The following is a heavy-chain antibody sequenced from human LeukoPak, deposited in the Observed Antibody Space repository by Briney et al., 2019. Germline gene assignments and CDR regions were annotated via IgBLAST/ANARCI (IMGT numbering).Heavy chain of an antibody. J-gene: IGHJ6*03. D-gene: IGHD2/OR15-2a*01. CDR1: GFDFPSYA. CDR3: AKVIEGYYYMDF. V-gene: IGHV3-23*01. Sequence: GGSLRLSCAASGFDFPSYAMSSVRQAPGKGLEWVSVISGSGGSTYYADSVKGRFTISRDNSKNTLFLQMNSLRAEDTALYYCAKVIEGYYYMDFWGKGTTVTVSS. CDR2: ISGSGGST.